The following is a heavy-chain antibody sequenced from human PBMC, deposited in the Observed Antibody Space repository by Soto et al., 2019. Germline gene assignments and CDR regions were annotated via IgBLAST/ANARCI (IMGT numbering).Heavy chain of an antibody. Sequence: QVTLKESGPVLVKPTETLTLTCTVSGFSLSNAGMGVSWIRQPPGKALEWLAHIFSNDEKSYSTSLKSRLTLSKDTSKRQVVRTMTKMDPVDTATYYCARIDGPCSSTRCYRNWFDPSGQGTLVSVSS. J-gene: IGHJ5*02. V-gene: IGHV2-26*01. D-gene: IGHD2-2*01. CDR1: GFSLSNAGMG. CDR2: IFSNDEK. CDR3: ARIDGPCSSTRCYRNWFDP.